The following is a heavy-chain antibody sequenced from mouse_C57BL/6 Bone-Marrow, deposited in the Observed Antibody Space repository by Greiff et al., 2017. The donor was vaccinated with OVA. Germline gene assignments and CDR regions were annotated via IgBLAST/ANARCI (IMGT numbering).Heavy chain of an antibody. V-gene: IGHV1-75*01. J-gene: IGHJ4*01. CDR1: GYTFTDYY. CDR3: ARYDYDVGGYAMDY. Sequence: QVQLQQSGPELVKPGASVKISCKASGYTFTDYYITWVKQRPGQGLEWIGWIFPGSSSTYYNEKFKGKATLTVDKSSSTAYMLLSSLTSEDSAVYFCARYDYDVGGYAMDYWGQGTSVTVSS. D-gene: IGHD2-4*01. CDR2: IFPGSSST.